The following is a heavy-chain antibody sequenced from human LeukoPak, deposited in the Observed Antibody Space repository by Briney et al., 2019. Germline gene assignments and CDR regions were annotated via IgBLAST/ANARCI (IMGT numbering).Heavy chain of an antibody. D-gene: IGHD2-15*01. Sequence: VGSLRLSCAASGFTFSNFGMHWVRQAPGKGLEWVANIKQDGSEKNYVDSVKGRFTISRDNAKNSLFLQMNSLRAEDTAVYYCARFVAPENWGQGTLVTVSS. CDR1: GFTFSNFG. J-gene: IGHJ4*02. CDR3: ARFVAPEN. V-gene: IGHV3-7*01. CDR2: IKQDGSEK.